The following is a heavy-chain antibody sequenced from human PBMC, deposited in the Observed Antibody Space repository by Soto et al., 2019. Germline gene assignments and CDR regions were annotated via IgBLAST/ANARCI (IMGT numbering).Heavy chain of an antibody. CDR2: IYYSGST. V-gene: IGHV4-31*03. CDR1: GGSISSGGYY. D-gene: IGHD3-22*01. J-gene: IGHJ3*02. CDR3: ARDHPPYYYDSSGYLGAFDI. Sequence: QVQLQESGPGLVKPSQTLSLTCTVSGGSISSGGYYWSWIRQHPGKGLEWIGYIYYSGSTYYNPCMTSRVTISVDTSKNQFSLKLSSVTAAGTAVYYCARDHPPYYYDSSGYLGAFDIWGQGTMVTVSS.